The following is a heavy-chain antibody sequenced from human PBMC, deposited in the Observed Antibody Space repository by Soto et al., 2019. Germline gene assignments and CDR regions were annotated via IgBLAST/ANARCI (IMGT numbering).Heavy chain of an antibody. Sequence: TGGSLRLSCAASGFTFTSYAMSWVRQAPGKGLECVSLITSGGGTTHYADSVKGRFTISRDISNNTLYLQMDSLRAEDTAVYYCVKVGTGGYSGFEHPLFAHWGQRTLVIVSS. D-gene: IGHD5-12*01. J-gene: IGHJ4*01. CDR2: ITSGGGTT. V-gene: IGHV3-23*01. CDR3: VKVGTGGYSGFEHPLFAH. CDR1: GFTFTSYA.